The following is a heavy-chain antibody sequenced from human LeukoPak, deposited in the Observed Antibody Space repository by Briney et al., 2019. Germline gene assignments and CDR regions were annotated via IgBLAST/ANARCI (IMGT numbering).Heavy chain of an antibody. J-gene: IGHJ6*03. Sequence: GGSLRLSCAASGFTYTKHATHWVRQAPGKGLEWVAVISYDGSNKKYADSVKGRFTISRDNSKNTLYLQMNSLRAEDTAVYYCAKRDARFYYYMDVWGKGTTVTVSS. CDR2: ISYDGSNK. CDR1: GFTYTKHA. V-gene: IGHV3-30*04. CDR3: AKRDARFYYYMDV. D-gene: IGHD3-3*01.